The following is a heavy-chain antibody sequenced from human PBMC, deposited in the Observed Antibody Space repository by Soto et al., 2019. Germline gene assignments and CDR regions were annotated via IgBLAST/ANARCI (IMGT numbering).Heavy chain of an antibody. J-gene: IGHJ4*02. D-gene: IGHD2-15*01. CDR3: AKRYCSGAGCALSDH. V-gene: IGHV3-23*01. Sequence: EVQLLESGGGLVQPGGYLRLCCLGSGFTFSSYDMTWVRQAPGKGLEWVSTVSKTGLTTCYADSVKGRFTISRDNSKNTLSLQMNSLRAEDTALYYCAKRYCSGAGCALSDHWGQGTLVTVSS. CDR2: VSKTGLTT. CDR1: GFTFSSYD.